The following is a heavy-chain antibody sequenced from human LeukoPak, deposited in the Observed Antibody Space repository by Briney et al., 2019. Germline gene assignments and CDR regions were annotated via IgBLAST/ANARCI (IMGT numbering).Heavy chain of an antibody. Sequence: SGTLSLTCAVSGGSISSSNWWRWVRQPPGKGLEWIGEIYHSGSTNYNPSLKSRVTISVDKSKNQFSLKLSSVTAADTAVYYCARMAPNYGDTRPYFDYWGQGTLVTVSS. D-gene: IGHD4-17*01. J-gene: IGHJ4*02. V-gene: IGHV4-4*02. CDR3: ARMAPNYGDTRPYFDY. CDR2: IYHSGST. CDR1: GGSISSSNW.